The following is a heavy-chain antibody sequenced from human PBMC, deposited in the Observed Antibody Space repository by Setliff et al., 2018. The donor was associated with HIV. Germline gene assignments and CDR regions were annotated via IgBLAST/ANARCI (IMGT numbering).Heavy chain of an antibody. Sequence: GASVKVSCKASGYNFTNYGIGWVRQAPGRGLEWIGWISGNNANTNYAQKLQGRVTMTTDTSTSTAYMELRSLRSDDTAVYYCARGLGSTRFDPWGQGTLVTVSS. CDR3: ARGLGSTRFDP. V-gene: IGHV1-18*04. CDR1: GYNFTNYG. J-gene: IGHJ5*02. CDR2: ISGNNANT. D-gene: IGHD2-2*01.